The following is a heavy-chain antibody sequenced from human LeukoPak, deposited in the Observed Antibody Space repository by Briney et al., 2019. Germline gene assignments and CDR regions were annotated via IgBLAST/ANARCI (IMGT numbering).Heavy chain of an antibody. CDR3: ARDRNYYDSSGKKDYYYMDV. J-gene: IGHJ6*03. V-gene: IGHV1-2*06. D-gene: IGHD3-22*01. CDR1: GYTFTGYH. CDR2: INPNSGGT. Sequence: ASVKVSCKASGYTFTGYHMHWVRQAPGQGLEWMGRINPNSGGTNYAQKFQGRVTMTRDTSISTAYMELSRLRSDDTAVYYCARDRNYYDSSGKKDYYYMDVWGKGTTVTVSS.